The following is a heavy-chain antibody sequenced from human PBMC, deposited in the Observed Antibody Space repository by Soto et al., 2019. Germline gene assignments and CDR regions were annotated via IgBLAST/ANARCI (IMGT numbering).Heavy chain of an antibody. Sequence: AGSLRHCFADAEFAYSSYGRTWVRKPPGKGLEWVSGITTSGGSTYYADSVKGRFTISRDNSKNTLYLQMNSLRAEDTAVYYCAKGRLGPGYPWGQGTLVTVSS. CDR1: EFAYSSYG. V-gene: IGHV3-23*01. CDR2: ITTSGGST. CDR3: AKGRLGPGYP. J-gene: IGHJ5*02. D-gene: IGHD4-17*01.